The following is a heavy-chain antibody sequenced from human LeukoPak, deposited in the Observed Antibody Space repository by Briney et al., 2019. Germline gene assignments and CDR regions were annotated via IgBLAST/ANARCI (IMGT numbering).Heavy chain of an antibody. J-gene: IGHJ5*02. D-gene: IGHD3-22*01. Sequence: RASVKVSCKASGFTFTSSAVQWVRQARGQRLEWIGWIVVGSGNTNYAQKFQERATITRDMSTSTAYMELSSLRSEDTAVYYCAARIVGRPNWFDPWGQGTLVTVSS. CDR2: IVVGSGNT. CDR1: GFTFTSSA. V-gene: IGHV1-58*01. CDR3: AARIVGRPNWFDP.